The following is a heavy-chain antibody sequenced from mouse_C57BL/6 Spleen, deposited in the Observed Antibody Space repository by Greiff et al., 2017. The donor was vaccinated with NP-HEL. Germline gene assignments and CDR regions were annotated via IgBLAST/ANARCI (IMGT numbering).Heavy chain of an antibody. V-gene: IGHV3-1*01. CDR2: ISYSGST. J-gene: IGHJ4*01. Sequence: EVQRVESGPGMVKPSQSLSLTCTVTGYSITSGYDWHWIRHFPGNKLEWMGYISYSGSTNYNPSLKSRISITHDTSKNHFFLKLNSVTTEDTATYYCANDGYYPYYAMDYWGQGTSVTVSS. CDR1: GYSITSGYD. D-gene: IGHD2-3*01. CDR3: ANDGYYPYYAMDY.